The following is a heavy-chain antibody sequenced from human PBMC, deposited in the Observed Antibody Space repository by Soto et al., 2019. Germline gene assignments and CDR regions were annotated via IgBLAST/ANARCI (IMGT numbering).Heavy chain of an antibody. J-gene: IGHJ3*02. CDR3: ASPVSGWYDAFDI. Sequence: APENLSLPCTVSGGSLSSSSYHLGRVRQPPGKGLEWIGSIYYSGSTYYNPSLKSRVTISVDTSKNQFSLKLSSVTAADTAVYYCASPVSGWYDAFDIWGQGTMVTVSS. V-gene: IGHV4-39*01. CDR1: GGSLSSSSYH. D-gene: IGHD6-19*01. CDR2: IYYSGST.